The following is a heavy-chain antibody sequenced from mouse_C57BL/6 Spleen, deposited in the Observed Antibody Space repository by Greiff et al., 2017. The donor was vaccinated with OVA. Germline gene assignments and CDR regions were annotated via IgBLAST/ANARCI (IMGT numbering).Heavy chain of an antibody. Sequence: VQLQQSGPELVKPGASVKISCKASGYSFTGYYMNWVKQSPEKSLEWIGEINPSTGGTTYNQKFKSKATLTVDKSSSTAYMQLSSLTSEDSAVYYCARGRIYYGSSYWYFDVWGTGTTVTVSS. D-gene: IGHD1-1*01. J-gene: IGHJ1*03. CDR3: ARGRIYYGSSYWYFDV. V-gene: IGHV1-42*01. CDR1: GYSFTGYY. CDR2: INPSTGGT.